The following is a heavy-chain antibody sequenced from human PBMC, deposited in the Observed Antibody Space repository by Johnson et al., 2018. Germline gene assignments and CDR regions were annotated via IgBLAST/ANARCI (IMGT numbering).Heavy chain of an antibody. CDR3: ARGPSTLIRGVNTPNDY. CDR2: IRNKADRYTT. D-gene: IGHD3-10*01. CDR1: GFTFSDHY. V-gene: IGHV3-72*01. J-gene: IGHJ4*02. Sequence: VQLVESGGGLVQPGGSLRLSCAASGFTFSDHYMDWVRQAPGKGLEWVGRIRNKADRYTTEYAASVKGRFAISRDASKKSLYLRMNSLKTEETAVYYCARGPSTLIRGVNTPNDYWGQGTLVTVSS.